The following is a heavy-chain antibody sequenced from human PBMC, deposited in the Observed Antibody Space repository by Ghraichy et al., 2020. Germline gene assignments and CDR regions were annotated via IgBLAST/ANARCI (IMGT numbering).Heavy chain of an antibody. Sequence: GGSLRLSCAASGFNFRNYAMSWVRQAPGKGLEWVSDINGNGGRTDYADPVKGRFTMSRDNPKNTLYLQMNSLRAEDTAIYYCANKVRQWLVIDAFDMWGQGTMVTVSS. J-gene: IGHJ3*02. CDR1: GFNFRNYA. V-gene: IGHV3-23*01. D-gene: IGHD6-19*01. CDR2: INGNGGRT. CDR3: ANKVRQWLVIDAFDM.